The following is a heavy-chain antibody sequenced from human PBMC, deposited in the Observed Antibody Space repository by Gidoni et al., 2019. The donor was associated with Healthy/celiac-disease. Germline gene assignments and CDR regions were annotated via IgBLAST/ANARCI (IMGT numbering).Heavy chain of an antibody. V-gene: IGHV3-23*01. D-gene: IGHD2-15*01. CDR2: ISGSGGRT. CDR3: AKGRSLVYYYYMDV. J-gene: IGHJ6*03. Sequence: VPLFESAGGLVQPVGSLRLSCAASGFPFSSYAMSLVRQAPVKGLEWVSAISGSGGRTYYADSVKGRFTIARDNDKNTLYLQMNSLRAEDTAVYYCAKGRSLVYYYYMDVWGKGTTVTVSS. CDR1: GFPFSSYA.